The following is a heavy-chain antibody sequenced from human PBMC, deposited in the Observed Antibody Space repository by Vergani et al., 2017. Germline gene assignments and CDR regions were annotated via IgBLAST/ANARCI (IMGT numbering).Heavy chain of an antibody. J-gene: IGHJ3*02. CDR1: GGTFSSYA. V-gene: IGHV1-69*11. CDR2: IIPILGTA. Sequence: QVQLVQSGAEVKKPGSSAKVSCKASGGTFSSYAISWVRQAPGQGLEWMGRIIPILGTANYAQKFQGRVTITADESTSTDYMELSSLRSEDTAVYYCASWERVLDAFDIWGQGTMVTVSS. CDR3: ASWERVLDAFDI. D-gene: IGHD1-1*01.